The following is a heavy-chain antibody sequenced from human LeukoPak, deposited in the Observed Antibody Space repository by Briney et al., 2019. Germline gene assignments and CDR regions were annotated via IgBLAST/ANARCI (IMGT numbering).Heavy chain of an antibody. CDR3: ARECSGSYPD. V-gene: IGHV6-1*01. Sequence: SHPLSLTCSICVDRESSMSDVGKWVSRSRSGGLGWLGRTYYKSKWYNDYAVSGKSRITINHEKSKNQFSLQLNSVAPEDTALYYCARECSGSYPDWGQGTLVTVSS. CDR2: TYYKSKWYN. CDR1: VDRESSMSDV. J-gene: IGHJ4*02. D-gene: IGHD3-10*02.